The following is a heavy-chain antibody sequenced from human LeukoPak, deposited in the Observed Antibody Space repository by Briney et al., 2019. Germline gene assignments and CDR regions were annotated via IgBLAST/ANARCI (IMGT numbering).Heavy chain of an antibody. CDR3: ARGDFCSSSNCYLRPMDG. V-gene: IGHV4-59*01. CDR2: IYYSGST. J-gene: IGHJ6*03. D-gene: IGHD2-2*01. Sequence: SETLSLTCTVSGGSISDYYWNWIRQPPGKGLEWIGYIYYSGSTTYNPSLKSRVTMSVDTAKNQFSLKLRSVTAADTAVYYCARGDFCSSSNCYLRPMDGWGKGTTVTVSS. CDR1: GGSISDYY.